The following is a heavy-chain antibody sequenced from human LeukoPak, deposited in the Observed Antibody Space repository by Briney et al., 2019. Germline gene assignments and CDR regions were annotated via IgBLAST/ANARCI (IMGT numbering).Heavy chain of an antibody. CDR2: IYYSGST. CDR1: GGSISSYY. CDR3: ARGLAVAGHLDY. V-gene: IGHV4-59*01. D-gene: IGHD6-19*01. Sequence: SETLSLTCTVFGGSISSYYWSWIRQPPGKGLEWIGYIYYSGSTNYNPSLKSRVTISVDTSKNQFSLKLSSVTAADTAVYYCARGLAVAGHLDYWGQGTLVTVSS. J-gene: IGHJ4*02.